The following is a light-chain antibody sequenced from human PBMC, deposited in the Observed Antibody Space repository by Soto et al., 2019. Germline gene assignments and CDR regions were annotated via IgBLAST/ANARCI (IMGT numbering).Light chain of an antibody. CDR1: QSLTNN. V-gene: IGKV3-15*01. J-gene: IGKJ2*01. CDR3: QQYHNWPPYT. CDR2: GAS. Sequence: EILMTQSPVTLSVSPGERATLSCRASQSLTNNLAWYQQKPGQAPRLLIYGASTRATGIPARFSGSGSGTEFTLTISSLQSEDFAVYYCQQYHNWPPYTFGQGTKVDIK.